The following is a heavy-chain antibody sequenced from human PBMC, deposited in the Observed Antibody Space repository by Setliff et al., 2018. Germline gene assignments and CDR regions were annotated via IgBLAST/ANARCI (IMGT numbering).Heavy chain of an antibody. CDR2: IKQDGSEK. J-gene: IGHJ4*02. V-gene: IGHV3-7*01. Sequence: PGGSLRLSCAASGFNFRNYWMTWVRQAPGKGLEWVANIKQDGSEKYYVDSVKGRFTISRDNAKNLLYLQMNSLRVEDTAVYYCVRDWGDYFDYWGQGTLVTVSS. CDR1: GFNFRNYW. D-gene: IGHD3-16*01. CDR3: VRDWGDYFDY.